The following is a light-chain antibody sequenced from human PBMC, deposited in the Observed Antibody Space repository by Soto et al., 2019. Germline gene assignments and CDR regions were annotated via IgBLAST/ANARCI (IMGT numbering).Light chain of an antibody. J-gene: IGLJ3*02. CDR3: QTWGTGIRV. Sequence: QSVLTQSPSASASLGASVKLTCTLSSGHSNYAIAWHQQQPEKGPLYLMRINIDGSHSKGDGIPDRFSGSSSGAERYLIISNLQSEDEADYYCQTWGTGIRVFGGGTKLTVL. V-gene: IGLV4-69*01. CDR2: INIDGSH. CDR1: SGHSNYA.